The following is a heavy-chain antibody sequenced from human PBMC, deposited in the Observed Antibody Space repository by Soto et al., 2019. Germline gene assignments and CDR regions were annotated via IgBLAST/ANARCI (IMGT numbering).Heavy chain of an antibody. CDR3: ARDLASFWSGIDYGMDV. Sequence: LETLCLTWTVSDGYISHYYWRRIRKPPGKGLEWIGYIYSTGTTNYNPSLKSRVTISVDTSKNQFSLKLSSVTAADTAVYYCARDLASFWSGIDYGMDVWGQGTTVTVSS. D-gene: IGHD3-3*01. CDR2: IYSTGTT. CDR1: DGYISHYY. J-gene: IGHJ6*02. V-gene: IGHV4-59*12.